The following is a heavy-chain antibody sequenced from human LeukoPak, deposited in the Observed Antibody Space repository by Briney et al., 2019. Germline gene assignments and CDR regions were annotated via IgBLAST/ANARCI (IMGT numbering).Heavy chain of an antibody. Sequence: SETLSLTCTVPGGSISSYYWSWIRQPPGKGLEWIGYIYTSGSTNYNPSLKSRVTISVDTSKNQFSLKLSSVTAADTAVYYCARLREQLVRRGGYYYYMDVWGKGTTVTVSS. CDR1: GGSISSYY. J-gene: IGHJ6*03. CDR2: IYTSGST. V-gene: IGHV4-4*09. D-gene: IGHD6-6*01. CDR3: ARLREQLVRRGGYYYYMDV.